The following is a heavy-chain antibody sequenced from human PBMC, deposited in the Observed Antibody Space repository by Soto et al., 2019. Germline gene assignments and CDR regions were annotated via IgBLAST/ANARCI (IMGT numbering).Heavy chain of an antibody. CDR3: GKSRYNWDEAQFDS. D-gene: IGHD1-1*01. J-gene: IGHJ4*02. V-gene: IGHV3-23*01. CDR1: GFTFSSYA. CDR2: ISGSGGST. Sequence: EVQLLESGGGLVQPGGSLRLSCAASGFTFSSYAMSWVRQAPGKGLEWVSAISGSGGSTYYADSVKGRFTISRGNSKDPRYLQMNSLGAEDTAVYYCGKSRYNWDEAQFDSWGQGTLVTVSS.